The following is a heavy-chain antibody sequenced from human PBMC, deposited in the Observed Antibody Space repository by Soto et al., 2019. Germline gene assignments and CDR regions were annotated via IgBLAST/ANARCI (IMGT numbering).Heavy chain of an antibody. D-gene: IGHD2-15*01. CDR1: GYTFTSYD. CDR3: VKYYSEGDLDAFDI. V-gene: IGHV1-8*01. J-gene: IGHJ3*02. Sequence: ASVKVSCKASGYTFTSYDINWVRQATVQGLEWMGWMNPNSGNTGYAQKFQGRVTMTRNTSISTAYMELSSLRSEDTAVYYCVKYYSEGDLDAFDIWGQVTMVTVS. CDR2: MNPNSGNT.